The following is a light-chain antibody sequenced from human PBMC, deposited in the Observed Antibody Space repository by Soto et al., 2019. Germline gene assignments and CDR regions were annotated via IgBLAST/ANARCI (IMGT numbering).Light chain of an antibody. Sequence: DILMTQSPSSLSASVGDRISITCRASQSINSYLNWYQQKPGKAPKLLIYAASSLQSGVPSRFSGSGSGTDFTLTISSLQPEDFATYYCQQSYSTPRTFGHGTKVDI. CDR3: QQSYSTPRT. V-gene: IGKV1-39*01. CDR2: AAS. CDR1: QSINSY. J-gene: IGKJ3*01.